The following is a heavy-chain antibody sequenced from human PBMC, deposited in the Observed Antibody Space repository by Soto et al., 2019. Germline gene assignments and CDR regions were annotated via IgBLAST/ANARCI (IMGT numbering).Heavy chain of an antibody. V-gene: IGHV3-7*04. D-gene: IGHD3-22*01. CDR2: IKPDGSEK. Sequence: EVQLVESGGGLVQPGGSLRLSCAASGFTINTYWMSWVRQAPGKGLEWVANIKPDGSEKWYVDSVKGRFTISRDNAKNSXYLQMNSLRAEDTAVYFCARGDYYDTSGPFSDAFDIWGQGTMVTVSS. CDR1: GFTINTYW. J-gene: IGHJ3*02. CDR3: ARGDYYDTSGPFSDAFDI.